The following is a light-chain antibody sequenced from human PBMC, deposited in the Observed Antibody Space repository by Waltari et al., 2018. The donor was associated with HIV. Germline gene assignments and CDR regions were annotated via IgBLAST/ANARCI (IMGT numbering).Light chain of an antibody. CDR2: DVT. J-gene: IGLJ3*02. CDR3: TSFTTTTAWV. Sequence: QSALTQPASVSGSLGQSITFSCTGTSSDIGGYDYVSWYQQHPGEAPKIIIYDVTNRPSGMSVRFSGSKSCDTASLTISVLQAEDEADYDCTSFTTTTAWVFGGGTKLTVL. V-gene: IGLV2-14*03. CDR1: SSDIGGYDY.